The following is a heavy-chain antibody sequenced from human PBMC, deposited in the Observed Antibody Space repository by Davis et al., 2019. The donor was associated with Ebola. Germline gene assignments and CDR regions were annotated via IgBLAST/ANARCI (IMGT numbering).Heavy chain of an antibody. V-gene: IGHV1-18*01. CDR1: SYTFTSYG. CDR3: AAGITIFGVNNWFDP. J-gene: IGHJ5*02. Sequence: ASVKVSCKASSYTFTSYGISWVRQAPGQGLEWMGWISAYNGNTNYAQKLQGRVTMTTDTSTSTAYMELRSLRSEDTAVYYCAAGITIFGVNNWFDPWGQGTLVTVSS. D-gene: IGHD3-3*01. CDR2: ISAYNGNT.